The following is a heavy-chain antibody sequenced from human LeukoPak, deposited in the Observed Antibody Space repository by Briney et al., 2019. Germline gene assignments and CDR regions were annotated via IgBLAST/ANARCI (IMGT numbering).Heavy chain of an antibody. V-gene: IGHV3-23*01. CDR2: ISGSGDNT. CDR1: GFTFSSYA. D-gene: IGHD3-22*01. J-gene: IGHJ4*02. CDR3: AKGSYYDSSGSFYFDY. Sequence: GGSLRLSCAASGFTFSSYAMSWVRQAPGKGLEWVPGISGSGDNTYYADSVKGRFTISRDNSKNTLYVQVNSLGTEDTAAYYCAKGSYYDSSGSFYFDYWGQGTLVTVSS.